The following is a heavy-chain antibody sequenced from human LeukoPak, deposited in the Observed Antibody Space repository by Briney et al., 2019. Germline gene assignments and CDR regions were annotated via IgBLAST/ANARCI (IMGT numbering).Heavy chain of an antibody. V-gene: IGHV4-34*01. CDR3: ARTHIVVVPAARLYYYYGMDV. J-gene: IGHJ6*02. CDR1: GGSFSGYY. CDR2: INHSGST. Sequence: PSETLSLTCAVYGGSFSGYYWSWIRQPPGNGLEWIGEINHSGSTNYNPSLKSRVTISVDTSKNQFSLKLSSVTAADTAVYYCARTHIVVVPAARLYYYYGMDVWGQGTTVTVSS. D-gene: IGHD2-2*01.